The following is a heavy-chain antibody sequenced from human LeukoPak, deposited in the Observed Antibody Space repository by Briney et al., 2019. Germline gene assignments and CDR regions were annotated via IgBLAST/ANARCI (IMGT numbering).Heavy chain of an antibody. CDR3: TTDQGVHSSGWYPRYYYYYMDV. J-gene: IGHJ6*03. CDR2: IKSKTDGGTT. CDR1: GFTFSSYG. Sequence: GGSLRLSCAASGFTFSSYGMHWVRQAPGKGLEWVGRIKSKTDGGTTDYAAPVKGRFTISRDDSKNTLYLQMNSLKTEDTAVYYCTTDQGVHSSGWYPRYYYYYMDVWGKGTTVTVSS. V-gene: IGHV3-15*01. D-gene: IGHD6-19*01.